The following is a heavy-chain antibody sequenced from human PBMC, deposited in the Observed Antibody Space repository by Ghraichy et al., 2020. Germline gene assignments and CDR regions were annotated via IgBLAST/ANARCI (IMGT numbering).Heavy chain of an antibody. J-gene: IGHJ4*02. D-gene: IGHD5-12*01. CDR3: VTRKLGGGYDHDY. CDR1: GFTFSSYW. Sequence: GVLRLSCAASGFTFSSYWMHWVRQVPGKGLVWVSRISNDGSNTIYADSVKGRFTTSRDNAKSTLYLQMNSLRADDTAVYYCVTRKLGGGYDHDYWGQGTLVTVSS. V-gene: IGHV3-74*01. CDR2: ISNDGSNT.